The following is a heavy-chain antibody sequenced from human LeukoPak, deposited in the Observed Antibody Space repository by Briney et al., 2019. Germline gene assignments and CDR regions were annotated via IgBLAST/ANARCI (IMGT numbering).Heavy chain of an antibody. V-gene: IGHV4-39*07. J-gene: IGHJ5*02. CDR3: AREAFDGDYVVYWFDP. CDR1: GGSISSGSYY. CDR2: IYHSGST. D-gene: IGHD4-17*01. Sequence: PSQTLSLTCTVSGGSISSGSYYWGWIRQPPGKGLEWIGSIYHSGSTYYNPSLKSRVAISVDTSKNQFSLKLSSVTAADTAVYYCAREAFDGDYVVYWFDPWGQGTLVTVSS.